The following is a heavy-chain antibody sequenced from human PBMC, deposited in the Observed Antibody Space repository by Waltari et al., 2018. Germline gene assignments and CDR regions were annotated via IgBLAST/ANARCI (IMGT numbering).Heavy chain of an antibody. J-gene: IGHJ4*02. V-gene: IGHV1-24*01. D-gene: IGHD3-10*01. Sequence: QVQSLQFGTEVKKSGASVTVSCNVPGYSLSHFAIHWVRQTPGKGLEWMGGFDPQDAETMYAKKLQGRVTMTEDTSTDIAYMELTNLRSDDTASYYCATDAFGGSLIRGVNFNYWGQGTLVHVSS. CDR2: FDPQDAET. CDR3: ATDAFGGSLIRGVNFNY. CDR1: GYSLSHFA.